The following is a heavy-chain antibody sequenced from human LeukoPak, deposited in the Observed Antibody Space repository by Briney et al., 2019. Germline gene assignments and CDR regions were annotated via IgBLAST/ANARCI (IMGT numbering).Heavy chain of an antibody. V-gene: IGHV6-1*01. Sequence: SQTLSLTCAISGDSVSNNSAAWNWIRQSPSRGLEWLGRTYYRSKWFNDYAVSVNSRITINPDTSKNQFSLQLNSVTPEDTAVYYCARSFDYVWGSYRLMLNAFDIWGQGTMVTVPS. CDR2: TYYRSKWFN. D-gene: IGHD3-16*02. J-gene: IGHJ3*02. CDR3: ARSFDYVWGSYRLMLNAFDI. CDR1: GDSVSNNSAA.